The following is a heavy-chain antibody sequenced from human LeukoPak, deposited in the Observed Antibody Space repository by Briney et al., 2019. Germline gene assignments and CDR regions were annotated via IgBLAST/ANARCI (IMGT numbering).Heavy chain of an antibody. J-gene: IGHJ3*02. CDR3: ARDLFAGYGDYGDAFDI. D-gene: IGHD4-17*01. V-gene: IGHV3-48*01. CDR1: GFTFSSYS. Sequence: GGSLRLSCAASGFTFSSYSMNWVRQAPGKGLEWVSYISSSSTIYYADSVKGRFTISRDNAKNSLYLQMNSLRAEDTAVYYCARDLFAGYGDYGDAFDIWGQGTMVTVSS. CDR2: ISSSSTI.